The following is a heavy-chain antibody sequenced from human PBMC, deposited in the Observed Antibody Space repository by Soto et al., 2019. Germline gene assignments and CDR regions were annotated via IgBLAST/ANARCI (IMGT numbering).Heavy chain of an antibody. CDR2: IKRGGST. CDR3: TGEDVHCSGGRCYVGPMDV. CDR1: GFTVSSKY. Sequence: EVQLVESGGGLVQPGGSLRLSCAASGFTVSSKYMSWVRQAPGKGLEWVSLIKRGGSTYYAGSVKSSFTIFRDNSENTLFIQMNSLRGEDTAVEYCTGEDVHCSGGRCYVGPMDVWGKGTTVTVSA. V-gene: IGHV3-66*01. J-gene: IGHJ6*04. D-gene: IGHD2-15*01.